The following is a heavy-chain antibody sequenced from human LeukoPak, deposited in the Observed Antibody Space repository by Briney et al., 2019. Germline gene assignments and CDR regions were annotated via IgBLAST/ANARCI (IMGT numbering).Heavy chain of an antibody. J-gene: IGHJ4*02. Sequence: GGSLRLSCAASGLTFSSYWMHWVRQAPGKGLVWVSRINSDGSSTSYADSVKGRFTISRDNAKNTLYLQMNSLRAEDTAVYYCARGRRSGWYLDYWGQGTLVTVSS. CDR2: INSDGSST. D-gene: IGHD6-19*01. CDR3: ARGRRSGWYLDY. V-gene: IGHV3-74*01. CDR1: GLTFSSYW.